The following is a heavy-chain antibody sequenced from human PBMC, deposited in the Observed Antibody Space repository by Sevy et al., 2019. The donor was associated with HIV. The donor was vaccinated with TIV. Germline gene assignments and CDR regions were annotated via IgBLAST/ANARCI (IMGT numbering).Heavy chain of an antibody. Sequence: SETLSLTCAVSGDSINDVDYSWAWIRQPPGKEREWIGSIYYTGDLYANPSLKGRFTISVDPSKKQFSLKLNSVTAADTAVYYCAGHKYTNWFDPWGQGTQVTVSS. D-gene: IGHD2-8*01. V-gene: IGHV4-39*01. CDR2: IYYTGDL. J-gene: IGHJ5*02. CDR1: GDSINDVDYS. CDR3: AGHKYTNWFDP.